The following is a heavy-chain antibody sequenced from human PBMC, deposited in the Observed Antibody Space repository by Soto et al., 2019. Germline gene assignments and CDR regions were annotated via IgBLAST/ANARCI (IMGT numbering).Heavy chain of an antibody. CDR3: ARDIYGGSFCDACDI. J-gene: IGHJ3*02. V-gene: IGHV1-18*01. Sequence: QAQLAQSGAEVKKPGASVNISCKASGYTFTNYGFIWVRQAPGHGLEWVGWISPYNGKTEYAQKLQGRVTMTRDKPTSTAYMELRSLRSDDTAVYYCARDIYGGSFCDACDIWGQGTMVTVSS. CDR1: GYTFTNYG. D-gene: IGHD2-15*01. CDR2: ISPYNGKT.